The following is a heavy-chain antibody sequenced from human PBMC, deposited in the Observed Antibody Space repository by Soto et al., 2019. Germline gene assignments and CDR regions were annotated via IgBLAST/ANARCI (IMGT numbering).Heavy chain of an antibody. V-gene: IGHV4-59*01. CDR2: IYYSGST. J-gene: IGHJ4*02. CDR3: ARFNHFDY. Sequence: PSETLSLTCTVSGGSISSYYWGWIRQPPGKRLEWIGNIYYSGSTDYNPSLDSRVTISVDTSKNQFSLKLSSVTAADTAVYYCARFNHFDYWGQGTLVTVSS. CDR1: GGSISSYY.